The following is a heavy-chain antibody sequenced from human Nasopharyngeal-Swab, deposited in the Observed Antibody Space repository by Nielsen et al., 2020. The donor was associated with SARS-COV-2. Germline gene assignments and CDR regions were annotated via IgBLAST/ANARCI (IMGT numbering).Heavy chain of an antibody. V-gene: IGHV3-30-3*01. Sequence: VRQMPGKGLEGVAVTSYDGTNKYYADSVKGRFTISRDNSKNTLYLQMNSLRVEDTAVYYCAREVIIVGTTMTGADADDGLHWGQGTLVTVSS. CDR3: AREVIIVGTTMTGADADDGLH. J-gene: IGHJ4*02. CDR2: TSYDGTNK. D-gene: IGHD1-26*01.